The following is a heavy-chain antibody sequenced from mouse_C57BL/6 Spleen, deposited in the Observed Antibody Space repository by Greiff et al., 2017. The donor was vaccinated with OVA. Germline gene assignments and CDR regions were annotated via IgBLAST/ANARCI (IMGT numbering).Heavy chain of an antibody. CDR2: IWTGGGT. CDR1: GFSLTSYA. V-gene: IGHV2-9-1*01. D-gene: IGHD3-3*01. CDR3: ARKKRDGGYYFDY. Sequence: VQLQQSGPGLVAPSQRLSITCTVSGFSLTSYAISWVRQPPGKGLEWLGVIWTGGGTNYNSALKSRLSISKDNSKSQVFLKMNRLQTDDTARYYCARKKRDGGYYFDYWGQGTTLTVSS. J-gene: IGHJ2*01.